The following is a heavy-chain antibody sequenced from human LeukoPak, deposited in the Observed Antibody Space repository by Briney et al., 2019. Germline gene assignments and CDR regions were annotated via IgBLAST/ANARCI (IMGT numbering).Heavy chain of an antibody. V-gene: IGHV4-34*01. CDR3: ARDCAGTTWGYYDILTARANWFDP. CDR1: GGSFSGYY. Sequence: SETLSLTCAVYGGSFSGYYWSWIRQPPGKGLEWIGEVNHSGSTNYNPSLQSRVTISVDTSKNQFSLKLSSVTAADTAVYYCARDCAGTTWGYYDILTARANWFDPWGPGTLVTVSS. D-gene: IGHD3-9*01. J-gene: IGHJ5*02. CDR2: VNHSGST.